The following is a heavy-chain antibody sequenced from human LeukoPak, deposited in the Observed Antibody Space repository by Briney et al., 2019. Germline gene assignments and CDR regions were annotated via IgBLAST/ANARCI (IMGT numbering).Heavy chain of an antibody. V-gene: IGHV4-59*11. Sequence: TSETLSLTCTVSGVSFISHYWSWIRQSPGKGLEWIGYIYYSGSTNYNPSLRGRVTISVDTSKNQFSLKLYSVTAADTAVYYCARVGPGGWYFDLWGRGTLVTVSS. J-gene: IGHJ2*01. CDR3: ARVGPGGWYFDL. CDR2: IYYSGST. CDR1: GVSFISHY.